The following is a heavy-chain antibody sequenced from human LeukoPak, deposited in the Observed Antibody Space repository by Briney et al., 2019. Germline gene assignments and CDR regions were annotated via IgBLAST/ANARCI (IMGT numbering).Heavy chain of an antibody. CDR2: IYPGDSDT. CDR3: AREAGYSSSWYRVPFDY. J-gene: IGHJ4*02. V-gene: IGHV5-51*01. Sequence: GESLKISCKGSGYSFTSYWIGWVRQMPGKGLEWIGIIYPGDSDTRHSPSFQGQVTISADKSISTAYLQWSSLKASDTAMYYCAREAGYSSSWYRVPFDYWGQGTLVTVSS. CDR1: GYSFTSYW. D-gene: IGHD6-13*01.